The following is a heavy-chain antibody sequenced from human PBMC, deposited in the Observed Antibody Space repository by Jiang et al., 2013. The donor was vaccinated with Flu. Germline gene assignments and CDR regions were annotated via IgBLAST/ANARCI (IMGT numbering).Heavy chain of an antibody. V-gene: IGHV4-59*08. CDR3: ARHDWEMATIRGPLLDY. CDR2: IYYSGST. Sequence: VKPSETLSLTCTVSGGSISSYYWSWIRQPPGKGLEWIGYIYYSGSTNYNPSLKSRVTISVDTSKNQFSLKLSSVTAADTAVYYCARHDWEMATIRGPLLDYWGQGTLVPVSS. D-gene: IGHD5-24*01. J-gene: IGHJ4*02. CDR1: GGSISSYY.